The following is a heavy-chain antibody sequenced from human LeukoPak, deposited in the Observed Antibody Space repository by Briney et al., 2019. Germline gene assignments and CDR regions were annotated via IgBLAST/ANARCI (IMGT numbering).Heavy chain of an antibody. Sequence: SETLSLTCTVSGGSISSYYWSWIRPPAGKGLEWIGRIYTSGSTNYNPSLQSRVTMSVDTSKNQFSLKLSSVTAADTAVYYCARVGTTADPRILVVPAAKRSYYYYMDVWGKGTTVTVSS. D-gene: IGHD2-2*01. CDR3: ARVGTTADPRILVVPAAKRSYYYYMDV. CDR2: IYTSGST. CDR1: GGSISSYY. V-gene: IGHV4-4*07. J-gene: IGHJ6*03.